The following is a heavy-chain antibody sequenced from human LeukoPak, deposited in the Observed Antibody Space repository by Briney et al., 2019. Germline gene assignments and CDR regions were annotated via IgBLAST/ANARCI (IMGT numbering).Heavy chain of an antibody. J-gene: IGHJ4*02. CDR2: IYYSGST. CDR3: ARGPTRYYFDY. CDR1: GGSMTSYY. Sequence: SETLSLTSSVSGGSMTSYYWGWVRQSPPEGLEWIGYIYYSGSTAYNPSLKNRVTISVDTSKNQFSLNLTSVTAADTAFYYCARGPTRYYFDYWGQGTVVTVSS. V-gene: IGHV4-59*01. D-gene: IGHD3-3*01.